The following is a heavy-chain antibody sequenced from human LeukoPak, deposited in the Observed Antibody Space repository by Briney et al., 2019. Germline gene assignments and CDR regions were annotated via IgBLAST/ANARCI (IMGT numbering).Heavy chain of an antibody. Sequence: PGRSLRLSCAASGFTFSSYGMHWVRQAPGQGLEWMGWINPNSGGTNYAQKFQGRVTMTRDTSISTAYMELSRLRSDDTAVYYCASKGWELLGRYYYYGMDVWGQGTTVTVSS. J-gene: IGHJ6*02. CDR1: GFTFSSYG. D-gene: IGHD1-26*01. CDR2: INPNSGGT. CDR3: ASKGWELLGRYYYYGMDV. V-gene: IGHV1-2*02.